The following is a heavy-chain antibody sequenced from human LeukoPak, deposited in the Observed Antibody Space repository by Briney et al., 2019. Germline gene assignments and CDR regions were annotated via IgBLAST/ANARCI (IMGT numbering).Heavy chain of an antibody. CDR3: AKDPSRYFDWLMGSYYFDY. CDR1: GFTLSSYA. D-gene: IGHD3-9*01. Sequence: HPGGSLRLSCAASGFTLSSYAMSWVRQAPGKGLEWVSAISDTGNTYHADSVKGRFTISRDSSKNTLFLQMNRLRPEDAAVYYFAKDPSRYFDWLMGSYYFDYWGQGTLVTVSS. J-gene: IGHJ4*02. CDR2: ISDTGNT. V-gene: IGHV3-23*01.